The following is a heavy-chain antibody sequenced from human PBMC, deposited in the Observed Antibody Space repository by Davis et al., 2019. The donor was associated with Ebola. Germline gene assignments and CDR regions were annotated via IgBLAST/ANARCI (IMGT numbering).Heavy chain of an antibody. CDR3: TRGRPGGWYDY. CDR1: GFTFSSYW. J-gene: IGHJ4*02. CDR2: VNSGSTNI. D-gene: IGHD6-19*01. Sequence: GESLKISCVASGFTFSSYWMNWVRQAPGKGLEWISYVNSGSTNILYANSVKGRFTISRDNAKNSLFLQINSLRDEDTAVYYCTRGRPGGWYDYWGQGTLVTVSS. V-gene: IGHV3-48*02.